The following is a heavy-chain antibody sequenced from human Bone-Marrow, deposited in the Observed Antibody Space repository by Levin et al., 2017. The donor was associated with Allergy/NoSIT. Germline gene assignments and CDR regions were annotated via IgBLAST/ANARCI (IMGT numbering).Heavy chain of an antibody. CDR2: IKEDGSEK. Sequence: HSGGSLRLSCAAFGFRFSTYWMTWVRQAPGKGLEWVANIKEDGSEKYYVDSVRGRFTISRDNAHNSLFLQMSSLRAEDTAMYYCAFRLGVTLGSWGQGTLVTVSS. CDR1: GFRFSTYW. CDR3: AFRLGVTLGS. J-gene: IGHJ5*02. V-gene: IGHV3-7*03. D-gene: IGHD1-26*01.